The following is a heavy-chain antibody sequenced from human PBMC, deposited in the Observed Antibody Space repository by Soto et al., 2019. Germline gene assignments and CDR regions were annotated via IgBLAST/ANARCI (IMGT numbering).Heavy chain of an antibody. J-gene: IGHJ5*02. Sequence: SETLSLTCAVSGGSISSGGYSWSWIRQPPGKGLEWIGYIYHSGSTYYNPSLKSRVTISVDRSKNQFSLKLSSVTAADTAVYYCARVTGTTRANWFDPWGQGTLVTVS. CDR1: GGSISSGGYS. D-gene: IGHD1-7*01. CDR2: IYHSGST. CDR3: ARVTGTTRANWFDP. V-gene: IGHV4-30-2*01.